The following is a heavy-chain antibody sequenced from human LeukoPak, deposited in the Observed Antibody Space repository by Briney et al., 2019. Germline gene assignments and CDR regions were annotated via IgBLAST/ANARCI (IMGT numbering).Heavy chain of an antibody. V-gene: IGHV3-15*01. Sequence: GGSLRLSCAASGFTFSNAWMSWVRQAPGKGLEWVGRIKSKTDGGTTDYAAPVKGRFTISRDDSKNTLYLQMNSLRTEDTAVYYCTTDGDKGDVDIVAFDYWGQGTLVTVSS. CDR1: GFTFSNAW. CDR3: TTDGDKGDVDIVAFDY. D-gene: IGHD5-12*01. CDR2: IKSKTDGGTT. J-gene: IGHJ4*02.